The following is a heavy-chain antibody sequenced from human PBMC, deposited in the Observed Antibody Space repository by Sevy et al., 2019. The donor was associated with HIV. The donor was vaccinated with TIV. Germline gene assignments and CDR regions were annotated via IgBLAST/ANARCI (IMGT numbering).Heavy chain of an antibody. CDR1: GFTFNIYA. Sequence: VGSLRLSCATSGFTFNIYAMSWVRQAPGKELEWVSTIGGGDTYYADSVKGRFTISRDDSKSAVYLQMNSLRADDTAVYYCAKDGVSRNKLSDWFDPWGQGTLVTVSS. V-gene: IGHV3-23*01. CDR2: IGGGDT. D-gene: IGHD2-15*01. CDR3: AKDGVSRNKLSDWFDP. J-gene: IGHJ5*02.